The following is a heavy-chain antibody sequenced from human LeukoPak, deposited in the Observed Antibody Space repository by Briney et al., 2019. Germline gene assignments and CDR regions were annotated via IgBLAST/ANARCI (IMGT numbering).Heavy chain of an antibody. CDR2: IKQDGSEK. CDR3: ARGGVAARPYYYMDV. Sequence: GGSLRLSCAASGFTFSSYWMSWARQAPGKGLEWVANIKQDGSEKYYVDSVKGRFTISRDNAKNSLYLQMNSLRAEDTAVHYCARGGVAARPYYYMDVWGKGTTVTVSS. J-gene: IGHJ6*03. V-gene: IGHV3-7*01. D-gene: IGHD6-6*01. CDR1: GFTFSSYW.